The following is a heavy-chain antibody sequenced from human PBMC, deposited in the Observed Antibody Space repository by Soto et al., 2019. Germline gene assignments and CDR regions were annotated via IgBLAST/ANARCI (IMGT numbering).Heavy chain of an antibody. CDR1: GFTFSSYA. CDR2: ISGSGGST. D-gene: IGHD1-7*01. J-gene: IGHJ5*02. V-gene: IGHV3-23*01. CDR3: AKDHNNWNYEFSNWFDP. Sequence: EVQLLESGGGLVQPGGSLRLSCAASGFTFSSYAMSWVRQAPGKGLEWVSAISGSGGSTYCADSVKGRFTISRDNSKNTLYLQMNSLRAEDAAVYYCAKDHNNWNYEFSNWFDPWGQGTLVTVSS.